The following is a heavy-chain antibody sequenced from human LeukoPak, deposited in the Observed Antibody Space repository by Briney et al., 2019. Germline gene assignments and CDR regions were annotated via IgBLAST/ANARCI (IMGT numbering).Heavy chain of an antibody. CDR2: INHSGST. V-gene: IGHV4-34*01. CDR3: ARGIAARLKNYYYYGMDV. Sequence: SETLSLTCAVYGGSFSGYYWSWIRQPPGKGLEWIGKINHSGSTNYNPSLKSRVTISVDTSKNQFSLKLSSVTAADTAVYYCARGIAARLKNYYYYGMDVWGQGTTVTVSS. J-gene: IGHJ6*02. D-gene: IGHD6-6*01. CDR1: GGSFSGYY.